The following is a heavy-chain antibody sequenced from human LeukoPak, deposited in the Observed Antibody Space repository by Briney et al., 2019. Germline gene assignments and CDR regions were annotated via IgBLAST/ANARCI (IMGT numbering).Heavy chain of an antibody. J-gene: IGHJ5*02. Sequence: GESLQISCETSGCRFTTYWIGWVRQMPGTGLEWVGAIYPDDSDTIYSPSFEGQVTITADKSVRTAYFQWNSLKASDTAMYYCARQRGASGTVNWLDPWGQGTLVTVSS. D-gene: IGHD3-10*01. CDR1: GCRFTTYW. V-gene: IGHV5-51*01. CDR2: IYPDDSDT. CDR3: ARQRGASGTVNWLDP.